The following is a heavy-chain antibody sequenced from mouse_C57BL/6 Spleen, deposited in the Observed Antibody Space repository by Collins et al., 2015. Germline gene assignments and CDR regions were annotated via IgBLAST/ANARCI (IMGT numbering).Heavy chain of an antibody. D-gene: IGHD1-1*01. J-gene: IGHJ2*01. CDR3: ARFTTVVAPFDY. CDR1: GYTFTNVW. V-gene: IGHV9-3*02. Sequence: QIQLVQSGPELKKPGETVKISCKASGYTFTNVWNELGEAGSRKGLKWMGWINTNTGEPTYAEEFKGRFAFSLETSASTAYLQINNLKNEDTATYFCARFTTVVAPFDYWGQGTTLTVSS. CDR2: INTNTGEP.